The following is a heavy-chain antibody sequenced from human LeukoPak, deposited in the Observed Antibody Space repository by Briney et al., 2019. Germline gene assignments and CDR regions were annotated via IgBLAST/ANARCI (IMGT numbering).Heavy chain of an antibody. V-gene: IGHV3-30*18. CDR3: AKAAHFGPRIAAAGSHFDY. D-gene: IGHD6-13*01. Sequence: PGRSLRLSCAASGFTFSSYGLHWVRQAPGKGLEWVAVISYDGSNKYYADSVKGRFTISRDNSKNTLYLQMNSLRAEDTAVYYCAKAAHFGPRIAAAGSHFDYWGQGTLVTVSS. CDR2: ISYDGSNK. CDR1: GFTFSSYG. J-gene: IGHJ4*02.